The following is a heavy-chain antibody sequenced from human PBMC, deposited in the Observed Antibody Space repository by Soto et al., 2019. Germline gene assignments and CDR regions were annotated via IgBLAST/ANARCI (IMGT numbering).Heavy chain of an antibody. CDR2: ISGSGGST. CDR1: GFTFSSYA. J-gene: IGHJ3*02. CDR3: AKGDNDSSGYYDAFDI. V-gene: IGHV3-23*01. Sequence: GESLKISCAASGFTFSSYAMSWVRQAPGKGLEWVSAISGSGGSTYYADSVKGRFTISRDNSKNTLYLQMNSLRAEDTAVYYCAKGDNDSSGYYDAFDIWGQGTMVTVSS. D-gene: IGHD3-22*01.